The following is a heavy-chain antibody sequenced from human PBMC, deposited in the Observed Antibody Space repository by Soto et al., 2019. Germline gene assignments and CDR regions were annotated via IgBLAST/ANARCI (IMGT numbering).Heavy chain of an antibody. Sequence: VQSGAEVKKPGASVEVSWKVSGDSITEVSMHWVRQSPEKGLEWMGGYDPEKGRRISAQNFKGRLTMTEDTSTDTAYMKLISLETDDTAVYFCATGPPWHYFDFWGQGTLVTVSS. V-gene: IGHV1-24*01. J-gene: IGHJ4*02. CDR1: GDSITEVS. D-gene: IGHD5-12*01. CDR3: ATGPPWHYFDF. CDR2: YDPEKGRR.